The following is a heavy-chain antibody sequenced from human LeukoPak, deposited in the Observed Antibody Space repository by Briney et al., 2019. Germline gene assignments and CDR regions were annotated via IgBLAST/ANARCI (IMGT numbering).Heavy chain of an antibody. J-gene: IGHJ4*02. CDR2: ISGSGDST. CDR3: ARRSGIAVAGAFDY. Sequence: GGSLKLSCAAPGFTFSNYSMRWVRQAPGKGLEWVSGISGSGDSTYYADSVKGRFTISRDNSKNTLYLQMNSLRAEDTAVYYCARRSGIAVAGAFDYRGQGTLVTVSS. CDR1: GFTFSNYS. V-gene: IGHV3-23*01. D-gene: IGHD6-19*01.